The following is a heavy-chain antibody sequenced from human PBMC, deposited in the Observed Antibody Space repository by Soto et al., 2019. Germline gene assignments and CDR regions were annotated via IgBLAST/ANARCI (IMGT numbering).Heavy chain of an antibody. D-gene: IGHD3-16*01. V-gene: IGHV4-59*01. CDR3: ARGSVFFQP. CDR2: IYYSGST. Sequence: SETLSLTCTVSVDSITTYYWSWIRQPAGKGLEWIGYIYYSGSTNYSPSLGSRVTISVDTSKNQFSLKLSSVTAADTAVYYCARGSVFFQPWGQGTLVTVSS. J-gene: IGHJ1*01. CDR1: VDSITTYY.